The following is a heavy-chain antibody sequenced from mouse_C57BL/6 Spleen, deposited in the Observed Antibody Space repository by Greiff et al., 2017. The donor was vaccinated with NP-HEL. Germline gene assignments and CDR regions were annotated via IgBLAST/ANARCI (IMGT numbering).Heavy chain of an antibody. CDR2: IYPRDGST. Sequence: QVQLQQSDAELVKPGASVKISCKVSGYTFTDHTIHWMKQRPEQGLEWIGYIYPRDGSTKYNEKFKGKATLTADKSSSKAYMQLNSRTSEDSAVYFCARGNGDDRGFRFDYWGQGTTLTVSS. J-gene: IGHJ2*01. CDR1: GYTFTDHT. D-gene: IGHD4-1*01. CDR3: ARGNGDDRGFRFDY. V-gene: IGHV1-78*01.